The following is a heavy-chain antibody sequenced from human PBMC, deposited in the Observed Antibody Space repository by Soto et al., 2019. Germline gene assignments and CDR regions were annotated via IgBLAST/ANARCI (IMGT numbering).Heavy chain of an antibody. D-gene: IGHD1-1*01. CDR3: ARHPTIARFENGLDV. V-gene: IGHV4-59*08. J-gene: IGHJ6*02. CDR2: IYYTGTT. Sequence: PSETLSLTCTVSGGSVSGYYWSWIRQPPGKGLEWIGYIYYTGTTIYSPSLERRVTLSVDRAKDQVSLKLTSVTPADTAVYYCARHPTIARFENGLDVWGQGTMVT. CDR1: GGSVSGYY.